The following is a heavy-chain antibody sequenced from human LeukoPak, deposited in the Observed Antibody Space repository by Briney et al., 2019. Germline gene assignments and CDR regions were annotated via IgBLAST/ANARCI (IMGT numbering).Heavy chain of an antibody. CDR1: GYIFTSYW. Sequence: GESLKISCKGSGYIFTSYWIGWVRQMPGKGLEWMGIIYPGDSDTRYSPSFQGQVTISADKSISTAYLQWSSLKASDTAMYYCARHLRDGYNSYYFDYWGQGTLVTVSS. CDR3: ARHLRDGYNSYYFDY. V-gene: IGHV5-51*01. CDR2: IYPGDSDT. D-gene: IGHD5-24*01. J-gene: IGHJ4*02.